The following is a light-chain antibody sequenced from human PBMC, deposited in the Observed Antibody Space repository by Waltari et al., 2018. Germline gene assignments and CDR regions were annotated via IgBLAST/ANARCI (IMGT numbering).Light chain of an antibody. CDR1: QTIGTS. Sequence: DIQMPQSPSTLSASVGDRVSIPCRASQTIGTSLAWYQLKPGRPPKLLIYKTSRLDSGVPYRFSGSGSGTEFTLTISSLQPDDFATYYCHQYNSYSTWTFGQGTKVEIK. V-gene: IGKV1-5*03. CDR3: HQYNSYSTWT. J-gene: IGKJ1*01. CDR2: KTS.